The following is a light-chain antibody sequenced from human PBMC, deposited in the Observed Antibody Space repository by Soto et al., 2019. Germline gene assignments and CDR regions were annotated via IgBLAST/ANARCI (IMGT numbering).Light chain of an antibody. CDR3: ISYAGSDNFV. J-gene: IGLJ1*01. CDR2: EVS. Sequence: QSALTQPPSASGSPGQSVTISCTGTSSDVGGYNYVSWYQQHPGKAPKLMIYEVSKRPSGVPDRFSGSESDNTAYLTVSGLQAEDEADYYCISYAGSDNFVFGTGTKVTVL. CDR1: SSDVGGYNY. V-gene: IGLV2-8*01.